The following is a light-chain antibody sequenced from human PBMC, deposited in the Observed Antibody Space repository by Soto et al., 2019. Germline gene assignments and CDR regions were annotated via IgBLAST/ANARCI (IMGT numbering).Light chain of an antibody. CDR3: SSYSVSRSYV. CDR1: SSDIGTYDH. J-gene: IGLJ1*01. Sequence: QSALTQPASVSGSPGQSITISCSGTSSDIGTYDHVAWFQQFPGKTPKLMIYSVSKRPSGVSYRFSGSKSGNTASLTISGRQAEDEADYYCSSYSVSRSYVFGTGTKLTVL. CDR2: SVS. V-gene: IGLV2-14*01.